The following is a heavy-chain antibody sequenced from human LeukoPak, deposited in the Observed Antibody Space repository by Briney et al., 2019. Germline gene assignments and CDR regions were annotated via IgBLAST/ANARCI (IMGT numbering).Heavy chain of an antibody. Sequence: SETLSLTCTVSGGSISSSSYYWGWIRQPPGKGLEWIGSIYYSGSTYYNPSLKSRVTISVDTSKNQFSLKLSSVTAADTAVYYCARPGYCSGGSCHDDYWGQGTLVTVSS. CDR3: ARPGYCSGGSCHDDY. V-gene: IGHV4-39*01. D-gene: IGHD2-15*01. CDR1: GGSISSSSYY. CDR2: IYYSGST. J-gene: IGHJ4*02.